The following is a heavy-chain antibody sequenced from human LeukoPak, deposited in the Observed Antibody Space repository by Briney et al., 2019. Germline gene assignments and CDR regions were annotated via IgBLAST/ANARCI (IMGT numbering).Heavy chain of an antibody. Sequence: GGSLRLSCAASGFTFSSYGMHWVRQAPGKGLEWVAFIRYDGSNKCYADSVKVRFTISRDNSKNTLYLQMNSLRAEDTAVYYCAKDRVAARRPYYYMDVWGKGTTVTVSS. CDR3: AKDRVAARRPYYYMDV. J-gene: IGHJ6*03. CDR1: GFTFSSYG. CDR2: IRYDGSNK. D-gene: IGHD6-6*01. V-gene: IGHV3-30*02.